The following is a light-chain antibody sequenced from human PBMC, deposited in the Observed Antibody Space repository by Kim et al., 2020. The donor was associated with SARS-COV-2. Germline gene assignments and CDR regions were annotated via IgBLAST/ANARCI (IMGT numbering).Light chain of an antibody. V-gene: IGLV3-19*01. CDR2: GRN. CDR1: TLISHY. CDR3: NSRDRSTNQLV. J-gene: IGLJ2*01. Sequence: SSELTQDSAVFVALGQTVRITCQGDTLISHYATWYQQKPGQAPVVVIYGRNDRLSGIPDRFSGSSTGDTASLIINGAQAEDEADYYCNSRDRSTNQLVFGGGTQLTVL.